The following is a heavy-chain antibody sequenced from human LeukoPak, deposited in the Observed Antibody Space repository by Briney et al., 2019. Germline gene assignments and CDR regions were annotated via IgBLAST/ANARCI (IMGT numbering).Heavy chain of an antibody. J-gene: IGHJ4*02. D-gene: IGHD2-21*01. CDR3: ARDRCGRGYCPSDC. CDR2: IYYSGST. Sequence: SETLSLTCTVSGGSISSYYWSWIRQPPGKGLEWIGYIYYSGSTNYNPSLKSRVTISVDTSKNQFSLKVSSVTAADTAVYYCARDRCGRGYCPSDCWGQGILVTVSS. V-gene: IGHV4-59*01. CDR1: GGSISSYY.